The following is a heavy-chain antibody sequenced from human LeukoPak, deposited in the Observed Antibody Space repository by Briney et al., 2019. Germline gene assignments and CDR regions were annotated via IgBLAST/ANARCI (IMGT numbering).Heavy chain of an antibody. CDR3: TRSDCSSGRCPGFDN. V-gene: IGHV6-1*01. D-gene: IGHD6-19*01. J-gene: IGHJ4*02. Sequence: SQTLSLTCGISGDSFSSNSAAWNWIRQSPSRGLEWLGRTYYRSKWFINYAPSVKSRIIINPDPPKNQVSLQLNSVTPEDTAVYYCTRSDCSSGRCPGFDNWGQGTLVTVSS. CDR1: GDSFSSNSAA. CDR2: TYYRSKWFI.